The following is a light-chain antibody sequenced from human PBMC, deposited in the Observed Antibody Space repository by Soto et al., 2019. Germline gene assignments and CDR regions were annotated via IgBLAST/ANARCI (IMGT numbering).Light chain of an antibody. Sequence: DIPLTQSPSSLSASVGDRVTITCRASQTFSNYLNWYQQKPGKAPILLIFAASNLESGVPSRFSGSGSGTDFTLTISNLQPEDFATYYCQQSLTIPWTFGQGTKVEMK. V-gene: IGKV1-39*01. J-gene: IGKJ1*01. CDR1: QTFSNY. CDR2: AAS. CDR3: QQSLTIPWT.